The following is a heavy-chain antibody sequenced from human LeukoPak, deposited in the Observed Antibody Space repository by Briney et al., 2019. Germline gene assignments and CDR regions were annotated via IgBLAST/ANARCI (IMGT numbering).Heavy chain of an antibody. D-gene: IGHD6-19*01. J-gene: IGHJ3*02. CDR2: IIPIFGTA. CDR1: GGTFSSYA. V-gene: IGHV1-69*01. CDR3: ARVTPGYSSGWYEAFDI. Sequence: ASVKVSCKASGGTFSSYAISWVRQAPGQGLEWMGVIIPIFGTANSAQKFQGRVTITADESTSTAYMELSSLRSEGTAVYYCARVTPGYSSGWYEAFDIWGQGTMVTVSS.